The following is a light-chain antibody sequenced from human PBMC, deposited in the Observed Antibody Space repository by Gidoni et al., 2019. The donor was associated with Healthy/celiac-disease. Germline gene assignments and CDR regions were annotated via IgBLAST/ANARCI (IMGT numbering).Light chain of an antibody. Sequence: EIVMTQSPATLSVSPGERATLSCRASQSVSSNLAWYQQKPGQAPRLLIYGASTGATGIPARFSGSGSGTEFTLTISSLQSEDFAVYCCQQYNNWPSTFGPGTKVDIK. CDR2: GAS. J-gene: IGKJ3*01. CDR3: QQYNNWPST. CDR1: QSVSSN. V-gene: IGKV3-15*01.